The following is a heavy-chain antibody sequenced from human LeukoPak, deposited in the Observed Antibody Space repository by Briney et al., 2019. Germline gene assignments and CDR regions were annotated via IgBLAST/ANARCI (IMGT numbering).Heavy chain of an antibody. J-gene: IGHJ6*04. CDR1: GFTFSSYW. V-gene: IGHV3-7*01. Sequence: SGGSLRLSCAASGFTFSSYWMSWVRQAPGKGLEWVANIKQDGSEKYYVDSVKGRFTISRDNAKNSLYLQMNSLRAEDTAVYYCARDRRKSDFWSGYPGDVWGKGTTVTVSS. D-gene: IGHD3-3*01. CDR2: IKQDGSEK. CDR3: ARDRRKSDFWSGYPGDV.